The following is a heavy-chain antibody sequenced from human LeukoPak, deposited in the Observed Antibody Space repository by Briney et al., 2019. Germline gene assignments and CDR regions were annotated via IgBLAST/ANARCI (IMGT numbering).Heavy chain of an antibody. CDR2: IKQDGSDK. V-gene: IGHV3-7*01. Sequence: GGSLRLSCAASGFIFSSYWMSWVRQVPGKGLEWVAKIKQDGSDKQYVDSVKGRFTISRDNAKNSLYLQMNSLRAEDTAVYYCARFSRTGEGYWGQGILVTVSS. CDR1: GFIFSSYW. CDR3: ARFSRTGEGY. J-gene: IGHJ4*02. D-gene: IGHD3/OR15-3a*01.